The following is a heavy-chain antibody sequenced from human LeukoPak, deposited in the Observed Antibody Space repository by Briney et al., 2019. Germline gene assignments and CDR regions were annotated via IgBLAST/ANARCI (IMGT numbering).Heavy chain of an antibody. J-gene: IGHJ4*02. CDR1: GYTFTGYY. Sequence: ASVKVSCXASGYTFTGYYMHWVRQAPGQGLEWMGRMNPNSGGTNYAQKFQGRVTMTRDTSISTAYMELSRLRSDDTAVYYCARDGGDLWSGESYYFDYWGQGTLVTVSS. V-gene: IGHV1-2*06. CDR2: MNPNSGGT. CDR3: ARDGGDLWSGESYYFDY. D-gene: IGHD3-10*01.